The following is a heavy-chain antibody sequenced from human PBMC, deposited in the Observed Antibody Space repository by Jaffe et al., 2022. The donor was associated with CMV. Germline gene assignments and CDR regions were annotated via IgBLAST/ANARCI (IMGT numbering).Heavy chain of an antibody. CDR1: GFTFTSSA. CDR3: AADLRDYDSSGLSVGDY. CDR2: IVVGSGNT. D-gene: IGHD3-22*01. J-gene: IGHJ4*02. V-gene: IGHV1-58*01. Sequence: QMQLVQSGPEVKKPGTSVKVSCKASGFTFTSSAVQWVRQARGQRLEWIGWIVVGSGNTNYAQKFQERVTITRDMSTSTAYMELSSLRSEDTAVYYCAADLRDYDSSGLSVGDYWGQGTLVTVSS.